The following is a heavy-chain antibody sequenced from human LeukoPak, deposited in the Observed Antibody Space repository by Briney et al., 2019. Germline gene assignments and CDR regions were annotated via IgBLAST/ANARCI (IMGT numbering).Heavy chain of an antibody. CDR2: INHSGST. CDR1: GGSFSGYY. J-gene: IGHJ5*02. CDR3: ARGAMSGYCSGGSCYSDSWYFRGWFDP. Sequence: LETLSLTCAVYGGSFSGYYWSWIRQPPGKGLEWIGEINHSGSTNYNPSLKSRVTISVDTSKNQFSLKLSSVTAADTAVYYCARGAMSGYCSGGSCYSDSWYFRGWFDPWGQGTLVTVSS. D-gene: IGHD2-15*01. V-gene: IGHV4-34*01.